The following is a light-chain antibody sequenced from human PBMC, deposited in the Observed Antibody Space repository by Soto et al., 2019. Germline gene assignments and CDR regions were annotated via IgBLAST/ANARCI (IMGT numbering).Light chain of an antibody. CDR3: SSYTSSSRV. J-gene: IGLJ1*01. V-gene: IGLV2-14*01. CDR2: EVS. Sequence: QSVLTQPAFVSGSPGQSITISCTGTSSDVGGYNYVSWYQQHPGKAPKLMIYEVSNRPSGVSNRFSGSKSGNTASLTISGLQAEDEADYYCSSYTSSSRVFGTGTKVTVL. CDR1: SSDVGGYNY.